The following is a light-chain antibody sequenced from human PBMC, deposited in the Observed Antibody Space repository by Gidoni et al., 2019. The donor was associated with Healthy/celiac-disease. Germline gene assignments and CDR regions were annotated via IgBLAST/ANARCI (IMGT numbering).Light chain of an antibody. CDR1: QSLLHSNGYNY. CDR2: LGS. J-gene: IGKJ3*01. Sequence: DIVMTQSPLSLPVTPGEPAPIPRRSRQSLLHSNGYNYLDWYLQKPGQSPQLLIYLGSNRASGVPDRFSGSGSGTDFTLKISRVEAEDVGVYYCMQALQTPLTFGPGTKVDIK. CDR3: MQALQTPLT. V-gene: IGKV2-28*01.